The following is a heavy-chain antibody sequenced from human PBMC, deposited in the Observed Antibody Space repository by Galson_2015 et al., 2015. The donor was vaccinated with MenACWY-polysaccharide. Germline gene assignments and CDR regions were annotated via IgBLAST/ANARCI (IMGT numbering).Heavy chain of an antibody. D-gene: IGHD1-26*01. CDR1: DYSIRSGYF. V-gene: IGHV4-38-2*01. CDR3: ARVEKYSGSFYILY. J-gene: IGHJ4*02. CDR2: IFHSGTT. Sequence: ETLSLTCAVSDYSIRSGYFWGWIRQPPGKGPEWIASIFHSGTTYYNPSLKSRVTISVDTSKNQFSLKHSPVTAADTAVYYCARVEKYSGSFYILYWGQGTLVTVSS.